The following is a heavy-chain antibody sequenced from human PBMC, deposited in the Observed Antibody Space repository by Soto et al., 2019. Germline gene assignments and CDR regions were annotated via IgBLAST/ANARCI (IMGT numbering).Heavy chain of an antibody. CDR2: FNSDDDK. D-gene: IGHD3-10*01. V-gene: IGHV2-5*02. Sequence: QITLKESGPTLVKPTQTLTLTCTFSGFSLTTSGVGVGWIRQPPGKALEWLALFNSDDDKRYSPFLKSRLTATKDTSKNQVVLTMTNMGPVDTATYYRAHRPMGRGVLFDYWGQGTLVTVSS. J-gene: IGHJ4*02. CDR1: GFSLTTSGVG. CDR3: AHRPMGRGVLFDY.